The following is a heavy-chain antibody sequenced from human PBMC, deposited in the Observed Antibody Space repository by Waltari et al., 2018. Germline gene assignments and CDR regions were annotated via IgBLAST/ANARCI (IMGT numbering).Heavy chain of an antibody. J-gene: IGHJ4*01. V-gene: IGHV3-23*01. CDR3: ARVARVAPRTRVTWYFEF. Sequence: EVQLLESGGGFVHPGGSLKLSCATSGFTFNTYAMAWVRQAPGKGMEWVSISVATGSTYYADSVKGRFSVSRDSSTNTLHLQMNGLRDEDTALYYCARVARVAPRTRVTWYFEFWGRGALVTVSS. D-gene: IGHD5-18*01. CDR2: SVATGST. CDR1: GFTFNTYA.